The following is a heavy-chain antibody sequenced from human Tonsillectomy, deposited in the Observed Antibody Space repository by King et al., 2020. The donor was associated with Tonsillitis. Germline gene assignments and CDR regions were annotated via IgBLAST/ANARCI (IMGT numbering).Heavy chain of an antibody. D-gene: IGHD3-22*01. CDR3: ARPFLSHYYYDSLHDGFDI. Sequence: LQLQESGPGLVKPSETLSLTCTVSGGSISSSYYYWGWIRQPPGKGLEWIGSIYYSGSTYYNPSLKSRVTISVDTSKNQFSLKLSSVTAADTAVYYCARPFLSHYYYDSLHDGFDIWGQGTMVTVSS. CDR1: GGSISSSYYY. CDR2: IYYSGST. V-gene: IGHV4-39*01. J-gene: IGHJ3*02.